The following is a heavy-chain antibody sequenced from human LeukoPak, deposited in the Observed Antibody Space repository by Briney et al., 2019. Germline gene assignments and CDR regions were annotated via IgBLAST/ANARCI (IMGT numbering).Heavy chain of an antibody. CDR2: IYTSGST. J-gene: IGHJ5*02. CDR1: GGSISSYY. CDR3: ARYAIAAADNWFDP. V-gene: IGHV4-4*07. Sequence: PSETLSLTCTVSGGSISSYYWSWIRQPAGKGLEWIGRIYTSGSTNYNPSLKSRVTMSVDTSKNQFSLKLSSMTAADTAVYYCARYAIAAADNWFDPWGQGTLVTVSS. D-gene: IGHD6-13*01.